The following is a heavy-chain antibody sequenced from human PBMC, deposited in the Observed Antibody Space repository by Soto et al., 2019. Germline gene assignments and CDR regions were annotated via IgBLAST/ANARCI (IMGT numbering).Heavy chain of an antibody. J-gene: IGHJ6*02. Sequence: SETLSLTCPVSGGSISSGGYYWSWIRQYPGKGLEWIGYIYYSGSTYYNPSLKSRVTISVDTSKNQFSLKLSSVTAADTAVYYCARXGSGSYYPRWANYGMDVWGQGTTVTVSS. CDR3: ARXGSGSYYPRWANYGMDV. D-gene: IGHD3-10*01. CDR2: IYYSGST. V-gene: IGHV4-31*03. CDR1: GGSISSGGYY.